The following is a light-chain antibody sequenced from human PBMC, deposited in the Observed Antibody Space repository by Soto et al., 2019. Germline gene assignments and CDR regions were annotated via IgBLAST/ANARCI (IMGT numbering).Light chain of an antibody. J-gene: IGKJ3*01. CDR2: AAS. CDR1: QGIRNF. V-gene: IGKV1-27*01. CDR3: QKYSSVLV. Sequence: DIQMTQSPTSLSSSVGDRVTITCRASQGIRNFVAWYQQKPGKAPKLLIYAASTLQSGVPSRFSGSGSGTDFPLTISSQQPEYVATYSCQKYSSVLVFGPGTKVEIK.